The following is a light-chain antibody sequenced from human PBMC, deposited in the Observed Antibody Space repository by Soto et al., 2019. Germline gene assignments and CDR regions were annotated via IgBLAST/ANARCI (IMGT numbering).Light chain of an antibody. CDR2: GAS. J-gene: IGKJ1*01. CDR3: QQYGSSPGT. CDR1: QSISNNH. V-gene: IGKV3-20*01. Sequence: EVVVTQSPGNLSLSPGERATLSCRASQSISNNHLGWYHQKPGQXPRLLIYGASSRATGIPDRFSGSGSGTDLTLTISRLEPEDFEVYDCQQYGSSPGTFGQGTKVDIK.